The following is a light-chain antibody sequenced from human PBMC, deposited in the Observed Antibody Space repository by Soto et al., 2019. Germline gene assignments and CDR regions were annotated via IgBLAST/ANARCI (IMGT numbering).Light chain of an antibody. V-gene: IGKV1-16*02. CDR1: QAISNH. CDR2: AAS. Sequence: DIQMTQSPSSLSASVGDRVTITCRASQAISNHLVWFQQKPGKAPKSLISAASTLQSGVPSKFSGSGSGTDFTLTITNLQPEDFGTYYCQRYNNYPITFGQGTRLEIK. CDR3: QRYNNYPIT. J-gene: IGKJ5*01.